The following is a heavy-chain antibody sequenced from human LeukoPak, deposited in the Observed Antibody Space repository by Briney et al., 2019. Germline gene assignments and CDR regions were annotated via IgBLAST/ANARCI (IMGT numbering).Heavy chain of an antibody. V-gene: IGHV1-18*01. Sequence: GASVKVSCKASGYTFSSYGISWVRQAPGQGLEWMGWISAYNGNTNYAQKFQGRVTMTTDTSTSTAYMELRSLRSDDTAIYYCARRYCSSGSCYYALDYWGQGTLVTVSS. CDR2: ISAYNGNT. CDR3: ARRYCSSGSCYYALDY. D-gene: IGHD2-15*01. J-gene: IGHJ4*02. CDR1: GYTFSSYG.